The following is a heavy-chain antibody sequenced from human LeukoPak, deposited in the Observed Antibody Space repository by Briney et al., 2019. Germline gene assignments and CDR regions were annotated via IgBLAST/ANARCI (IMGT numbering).Heavy chain of an antibody. CDR1: GFTFSSYS. CDR2: ISSSSSYI. CDR3: ARDLAVAGTVDY. V-gene: IGHV3-21*01. J-gene: IGHJ4*02. Sequence: GVLRLSCAASGFTFSSYSMNWVRQAPGKGLEWVSSISSSSSYIYYADSVKGRFTISRDNAKNSLYLQMNSLRAEDTAVYYCARDLAVAGTVDYWGQGTLVTVSS. D-gene: IGHD6-19*01.